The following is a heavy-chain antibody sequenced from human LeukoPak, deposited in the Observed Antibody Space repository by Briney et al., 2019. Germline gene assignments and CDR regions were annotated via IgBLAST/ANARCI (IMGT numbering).Heavy chain of an antibody. V-gene: IGHV3-9*01. CDR2: ISWNSGGI. CDR3: AKDIGTYSFTSFDY. J-gene: IGHJ4*02. Sequence: GRSLRLSCAASGFTFDDFAMHWVRQAPGKGLEWVSGISWNSGGIGYADSVKGRFTISRDNAKNSLFLQMNSLRAEDTALYYCAKDIGTYSFTSFDYWGQGTLVTVSS. D-gene: IGHD5-18*01. CDR1: GFTFDDFA.